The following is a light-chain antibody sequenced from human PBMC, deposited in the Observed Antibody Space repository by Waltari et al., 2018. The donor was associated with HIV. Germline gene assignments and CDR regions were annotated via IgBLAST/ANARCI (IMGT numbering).Light chain of an antibody. Sequence: DMEMTQFPDSLAVYLNERATINCKSSQSVLYSSNNKNYLAWYQQKPGQPPKLLIYWASTRESGVPDRFSGSGSGTDFTLTISSLQAEDVAVYYCQQYYSTPWTFGQGTKVEI. J-gene: IGKJ1*01. CDR3: QQYYSTPWT. CDR2: WAS. V-gene: IGKV4-1*01. CDR1: QSVLYSSNNKNY.